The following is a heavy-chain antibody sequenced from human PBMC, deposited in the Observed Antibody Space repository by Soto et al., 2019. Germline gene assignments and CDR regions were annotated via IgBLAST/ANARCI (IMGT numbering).Heavy chain of an antibody. CDR1: GGSISSYY. Sequence: QVQLQESGPGLVKPSETLSLTCTVSGGSISSYYWSWIRQPPGKGLEWIGYIYYSGSTNYNPSLKSRVTISVDTSKDQFALKLSSVNAADTAVDYCAEGGVEQWLVFDYWGQGTLVTVSS. V-gene: IGHV4-59*01. J-gene: IGHJ4*02. CDR3: AEGGVEQWLVFDY. D-gene: IGHD6-19*01. CDR2: IYYSGST.